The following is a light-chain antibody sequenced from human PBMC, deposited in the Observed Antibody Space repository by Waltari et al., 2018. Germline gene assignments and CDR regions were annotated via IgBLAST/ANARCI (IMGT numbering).Light chain of an antibody. CDR2: EVT. V-gene: IGLV2-14*01. Sequence: QSALTQPASVAGSPGQSITISCTGTNSDVGTYNYVSWYQQHPGKAPKLMIYEVTNRPSGVSDRFSGSKSGNTASLTISGLQAEDEADYYCSSYTSSSSPVAFGGGTKLTVL. J-gene: IGLJ2*01. CDR3: SSYTSSSSPVA. CDR1: NSDVGTYNY.